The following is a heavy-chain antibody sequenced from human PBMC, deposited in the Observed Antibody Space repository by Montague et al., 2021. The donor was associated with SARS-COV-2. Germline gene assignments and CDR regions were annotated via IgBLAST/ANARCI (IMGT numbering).Heavy chain of an antibody. D-gene: IGHD6-19*01. J-gene: IGHJ4*02. CDR1: GDSVSSNSVA. V-gene: IGHV6-1*01. CDR3: VRYSGWFYFDF. CDR2: TYYRSKWYS. Sequence: CAISGDSVSSNSVAWSWHRQSPSRGLERLGRTYYRSKWYSDYAPSVRGRLTVNPDASKNEFSLELNYVTPEDTAVYYCVRYSGWFYFDFWGQGTLVTVSS.